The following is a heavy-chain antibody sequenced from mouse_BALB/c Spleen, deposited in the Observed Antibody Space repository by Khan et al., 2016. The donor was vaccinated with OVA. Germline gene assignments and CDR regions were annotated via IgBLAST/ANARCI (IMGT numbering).Heavy chain of an antibody. CDR2: INPSNDYT. CDR3: TGSGQLRLRGGFTC. V-gene: IGHV1-4*01. Sequence: VQLQESGAELARPGASVKMSCKTSGYTFTTYTLHWVKQRPGRSLEWIGYINPSNDYTNYNQKFKDTSTLTADKSSSTAYMQLSSLTSEDSAVNYGTGSGQLRLRGGFTCWGQGTLVTVSA. CDR1: GYTFTTYT. D-gene: IGHD3-2*02. J-gene: IGHJ3*01.